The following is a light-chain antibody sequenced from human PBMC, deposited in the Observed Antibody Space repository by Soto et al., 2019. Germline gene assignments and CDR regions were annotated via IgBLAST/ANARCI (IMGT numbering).Light chain of an antibody. Sequence: DIVMTQSPLSLPVTPGEPASISCRSSQSLLHRNGYNYLDWYLQKPGQSPQLLIYLGSNRAAGVPDRFSGSASGTDFTLKISRAEAENVGVYYCMQALQAPRTFGQGTKVEIK. V-gene: IGKV2-28*01. CDR3: MQALQAPRT. J-gene: IGKJ1*01. CDR2: LGS. CDR1: QSLLHRNGYNY.